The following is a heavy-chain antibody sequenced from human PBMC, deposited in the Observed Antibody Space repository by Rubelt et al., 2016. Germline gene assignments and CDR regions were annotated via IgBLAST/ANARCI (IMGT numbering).Heavy chain of an antibody. D-gene: IGHD2-15*01. CDR1: GYTFSNYY. J-gene: IGHJ4*02. V-gene: IGHV1-18*04. Sequence: QVQVVQSGAEVKKPGASVKVSCKASGYTFSNYYMHWVRQAPGQGLEWMGWISIYNGNTNYAQKLQGRVAMTTDTSTNTAYMELRSLRSDDTAVYYCARGRGGLVDYWGQGTLVTVSA. CDR3: ARGRGGLVDY. CDR2: ISIYNGNT.